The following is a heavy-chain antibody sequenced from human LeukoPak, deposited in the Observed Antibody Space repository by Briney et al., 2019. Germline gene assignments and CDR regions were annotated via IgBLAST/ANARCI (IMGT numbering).Heavy chain of an antibody. J-gene: IGHJ5*02. CDR1: GGSISSYY. Sequence: SETLSLTCTVSGGSISSYYWSWIRQPPGKGLEWIGYIYYSGNTNYNPSLKSRVTISVDPSKNQFSLKLSSVTAADTAVYYCARGIIVGATWGENDNWFDPWGQGTLVTVSS. CDR3: ARGIIVGATWGENDNWFDP. V-gene: IGHV4-59*01. D-gene: IGHD1-26*01. CDR2: IYYSGNT.